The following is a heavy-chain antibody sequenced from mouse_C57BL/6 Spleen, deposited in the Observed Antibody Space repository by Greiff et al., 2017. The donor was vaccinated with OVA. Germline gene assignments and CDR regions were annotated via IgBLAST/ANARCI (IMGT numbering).Heavy chain of an antibody. V-gene: IGHV1-74*01. Sequence: QVQLKQPGAELVKPGASVKVSCKASGYTFTSYWMHWVKQRPGQGLEWIGRIHPSDSDTNYNQKFKGKATLTVDKSSSTAYMQLSSLTSEDSAVYYCAIVGIYYDYDEGYWGQGTTLTVSS. D-gene: IGHD2-4*01. CDR3: AIVGIYYDYDEGY. CDR2: IHPSDSDT. CDR1: GYTFTSYW. J-gene: IGHJ2*01.